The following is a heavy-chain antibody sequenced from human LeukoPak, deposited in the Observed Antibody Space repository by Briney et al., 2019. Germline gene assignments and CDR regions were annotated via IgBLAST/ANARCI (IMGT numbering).Heavy chain of an antibody. Sequence: SGGSLRLSCAASGFTFSSCAMSRVRQAPGKGLEWVSTITGGGTSTYYADSVKGRFTISRDNSKNTLFLQMASLGAGDTAIYYCAKGLYTSSGYHFQSWGQGTLVTVSS. J-gene: IGHJ4*02. CDR2: ITGGGTST. CDR1: GFTFSSCA. CDR3: AKGLYTSSGYHFQS. D-gene: IGHD6-13*01. V-gene: IGHV3-23*01.